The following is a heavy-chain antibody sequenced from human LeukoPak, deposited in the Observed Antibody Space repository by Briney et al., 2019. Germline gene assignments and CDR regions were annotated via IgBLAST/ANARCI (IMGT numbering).Heavy chain of an antibody. J-gene: IGHJ4*02. CDR2: ISYDGRNK. D-gene: IGHD2-2*01. Sequence: GKSLRLSCAASGFTFNNYGMHWVRQAPGKGLEWVAVISYDGRNKHYPDSVKGRFTISRDISTDTLWLQMDSLRTEDTAVYYCAKGPLRGTAAAIDYWGQGALVTVSS. CDR3: AKGPLRGTAAAIDY. CDR1: GFTFNNYG. V-gene: IGHV3-30*18.